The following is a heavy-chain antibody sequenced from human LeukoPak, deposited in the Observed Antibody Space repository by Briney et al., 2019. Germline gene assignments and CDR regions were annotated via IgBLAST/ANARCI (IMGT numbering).Heavy chain of an antibody. J-gene: IGHJ4*02. CDR2: ISYDGRNK. D-gene: IGHD2-2*01. Sequence: GKSLRLSCAASGFTFNNYGMHWVRQAPGKGLEWVAVISYDGRNKHYPDSVKGRFTISRDISTDTLWLQMDSLRTEDTAVYYCAKGPLRGTAAAIDYWGQGALVTVSS. CDR3: AKGPLRGTAAAIDY. CDR1: GFTFNNYG. V-gene: IGHV3-30*18.